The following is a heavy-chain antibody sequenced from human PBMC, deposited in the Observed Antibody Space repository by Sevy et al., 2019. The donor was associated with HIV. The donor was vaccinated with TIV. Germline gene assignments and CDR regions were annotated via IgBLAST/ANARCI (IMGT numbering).Heavy chain of an antibody. CDR3: ARGEDXXXXI. D-gene: IGHD3-16*01. V-gene: IGHV3-21*01. CDR1: GLTFSSYT. CDR2: ISRSSSYI. Sequence: GGSLRLSCAASGLTFSSYTMSWVRQAPGKGLEWVSSISRSSSYIYNADSVKGRFTISRDNAKNSLFLLMHSLRAEDTALYYCARGEDXXXXIWGQXTMVTVSS. J-gene: IGHJ3*02.